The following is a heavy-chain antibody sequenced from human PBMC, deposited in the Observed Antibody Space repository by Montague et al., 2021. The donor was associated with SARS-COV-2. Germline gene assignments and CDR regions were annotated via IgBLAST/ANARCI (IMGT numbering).Heavy chain of an antibody. CDR1: GGPISGSSDY. V-gene: IGHV4-39*01. D-gene: IGHD5-18*01. CDR3: ARREYSYGWGD. Sequence: SETLSLTCTVTGGPISGSSDYWGWIRQSPGKGREWIASVDYSGNTYYSPSLKSRLTISVDTSKNQFSLKLNPVTAADTALYYCARREYSYGWGDWGQGTLVTVSS. CDR2: VDYSGNT. J-gene: IGHJ4*02.